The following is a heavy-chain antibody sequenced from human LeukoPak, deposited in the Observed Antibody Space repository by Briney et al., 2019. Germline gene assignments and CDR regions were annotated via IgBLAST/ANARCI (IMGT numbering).Heavy chain of an antibody. CDR1: GGTFSSYA. D-gene: IGHD1-1*01. CDR2: IIPIFGTA. J-gene: IGHJ4*02. Sequence: ASVKVSCKASGGTFSSYAISWVRQAPGQGLEWMGGIIPIFGTANYAQKFQGRVMITADESTSTAYMELSSLRSEDTAVYYCARAPTGPGDYFDYWGQGTLVTVSS. CDR3: ARAPTGPGDYFDY. V-gene: IGHV1-69*13.